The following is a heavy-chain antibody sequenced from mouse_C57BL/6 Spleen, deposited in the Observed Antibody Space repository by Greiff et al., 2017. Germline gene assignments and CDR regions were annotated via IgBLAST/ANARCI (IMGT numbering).Heavy chain of an antibody. J-gene: IGHJ2*01. CDR3: ARWLLRYFDY. D-gene: IGHD2-3*01. V-gene: IGHV1-69*01. CDR1: GYTFTSYW. CDR2: IDPSDSYT. Sequence: QVPLQQPGAELVMPGASVKLSCKASGYTFTSYWMHWVKQRPGQGLEWIGEIDPSDSYTNYNQKFKGKSTLTVDKSSSTAYMQLSCLTSEDSAVYYCARWLLRYFDYWGQGTTLTVSS.